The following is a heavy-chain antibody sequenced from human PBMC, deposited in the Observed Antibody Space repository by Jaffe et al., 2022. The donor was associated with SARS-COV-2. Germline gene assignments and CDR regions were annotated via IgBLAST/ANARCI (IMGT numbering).Heavy chain of an antibody. D-gene: IGHD1-7*01. CDR3: AKAGTTDENWFDP. CDR1: GFTFDDYA. V-gene: IGHV3-9*01. J-gene: IGHJ5*02. Sequence: EVQLVESGGGLVQPGRSLRLSCAASGFTFDDYAMHWVRQAPGKGLEWVSGISWNSGSIGYADSVKGRFTISRDNAKNSLYLQMNSLRAEDTALYYCAKAGTTDENWFDPWGQGTLVTVSS. CDR2: ISWNSGSI.